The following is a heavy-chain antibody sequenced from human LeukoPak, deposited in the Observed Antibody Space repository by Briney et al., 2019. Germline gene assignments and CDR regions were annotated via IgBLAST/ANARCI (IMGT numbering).Heavy chain of an antibody. J-gene: IGHJ6*03. CDR3: ARAVEDFYYYMDV. D-gene: IGHD6-19*01. V-gene: IGHV4-59*12. CDR1: GGSISSYY. Sequence: SETLSLTCTVSGGSISSYYWSWIRQPPGQGLEWIGYIYYSGSTNYNPSLKSRVTISVDTSKLQFSLQLRSVTAADTAVYYCARAVEDFYYYMDVWGKGTTVTVSS. CDR2: IYYSGST.